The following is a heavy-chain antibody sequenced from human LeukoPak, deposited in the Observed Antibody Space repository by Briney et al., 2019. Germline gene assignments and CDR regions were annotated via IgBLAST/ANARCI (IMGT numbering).Heavy chain of an antibody. CDR2: INAGNGNT. D-gene: IGHD2-15*01. CDR1: GYTFTSYA. CDR3: ARVDIECSGGSCYSAYYYGMDV. Sequence: ASVKVSCTASGYTFTSYAMHWVRQAPGQRLEWMGWINAGNGNTKYSQEFQGRVTITRDTSASTAYMELSSLRSEDTAVYYCARVDIECSGGSCYSAYYYGMDVWGQGTTVTVSS. J-gene: IGHJ6*02. V-gene: IGHV1-3*01.